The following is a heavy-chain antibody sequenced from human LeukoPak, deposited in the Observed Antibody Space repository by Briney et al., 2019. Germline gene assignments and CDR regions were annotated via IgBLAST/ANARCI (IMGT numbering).Heavy chain of an antibody. CDR3: ARVRLGRGLDY. CDR1: GDSISSSY. CDR2: IHTSGST. D-gene: IGHD6-19*01. J-gene: IGHJ4*02. V-gene: IGHV4-4*07. Sequence: SETLSLTCTISGDSISSSYWGWIRQPAGKGLEWIGRIHTSGSTYYSPSLKSRVTMSVDTSTNQFSLKLSSVTAADTAMYYCARVRLGRGLDYWGQGTLVTVSS.